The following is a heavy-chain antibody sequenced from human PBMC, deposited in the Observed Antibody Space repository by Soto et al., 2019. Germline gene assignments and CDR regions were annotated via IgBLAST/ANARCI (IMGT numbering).Heavy chain of an antibody. CDR3: ASHSGGFLEWLPNFEY. V-gene: IGHV4-39*01. D-gene: IGHD3-3*01. CDR2: IYYSVST. CDR1: GGSISSSRYY. Sequence: PSETLSLTCTVSGGSISSSRYYWRWIRQPPGKGLEWIGSIYYSVSTYYNPSLKSRVTISVDTSKNQFSLKLSSVTAADTAVYSCASHSGGFLEWLPNFEYWGQGTMVTVSS. J-gene: IGHJ4*02.